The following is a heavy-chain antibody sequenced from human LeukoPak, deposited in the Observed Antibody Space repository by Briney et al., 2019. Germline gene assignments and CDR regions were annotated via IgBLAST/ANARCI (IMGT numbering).Heavy chain of an antibody. J-gene: IGHJ4*02. V-gene: IGHV1-2*02. CDR1: GYTFTGHY. CDR2: INPNSGGT. Sequence: ASVKVSCKASGYTFTGHYMHWVRQAPGQGLEWMGWINPNSGGTNYAQKFQGRVTMTRDTSISTAYMELSRLRSDDTAVYYCARGYYDFWSGSDPNFDYWGQGTLVTVSS. D-gene: IGHD3-3*01. CDR3: ARGYYDFWSGSDPNFDY.